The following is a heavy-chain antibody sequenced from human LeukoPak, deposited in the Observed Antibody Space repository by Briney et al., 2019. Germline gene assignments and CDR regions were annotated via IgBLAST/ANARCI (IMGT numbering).Heavy chain of an antibody. CDR1: GFTFSNSA. V-gene: IGHV3-23*01. J-gene: IGHJ4*02. Sequence: PGGSLRLSCAPSGFTFSNSAMNWVRQAPGRGLEWVSSITSSGSSTYYADSVKGRFTISRDNSRNTLDLQMNSLRVEDTAIYFCSTGYYQLNYWGQGTLVTVS. D-gene: IGHD3-9*01. CDR3: STGYYQLNY. CDR2: ITSSGSST.